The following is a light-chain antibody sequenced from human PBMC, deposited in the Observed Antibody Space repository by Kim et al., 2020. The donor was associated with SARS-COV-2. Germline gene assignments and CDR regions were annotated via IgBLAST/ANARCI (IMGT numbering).Light chain of an antibody. Sequence: GQSITISCTGTSNELGLYNYVSWYQLHPGTAPKLLIYDVTKRPSGVSDRFAGSKSGNTASLSISGLQTEDESEYFCASYTSSNSLVFGGGTKLTVL. CDR2: DVT. CDR3: ASYTSSNSLV. V-gene: IGLV2-14*03. CDR1: SNELGLYNY. J-gene: IGLJ3*02.